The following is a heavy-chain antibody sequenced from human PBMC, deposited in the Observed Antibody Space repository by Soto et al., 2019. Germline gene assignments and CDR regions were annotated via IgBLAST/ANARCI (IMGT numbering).Heavy chain of an antibody. J-gene: IGHJ4*02. D-gene: IGHD3-16*01. V-gene: IGHV3-11*01. CDR2: ISNSGRIT. Sequence: QVHLEESGGGLVKPGGSLRLSCRASGFTFSDYYMSWIRQAPGKGLEWVAKISNSGRITHHADSVEGRFTIYRDNAKDTLFLQLSNLRPEDSAIYYCARDQGGGGLTLEYWGQGTLVTVSS. CDR3: ARDQGGGGLTLEY. CDR1: GFTFSDYY.